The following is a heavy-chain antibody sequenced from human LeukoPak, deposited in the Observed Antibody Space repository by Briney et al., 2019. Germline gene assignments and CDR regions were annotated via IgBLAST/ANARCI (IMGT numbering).Heavy chain of an antibody. J-gene: IGHJ5*02. CDR2: IYTSGST. CDR3: ARGREWELPTNWFDP. V-gene: IGHV4-39*07. Sequence: SETLSLTCTVSGGSISSSSYFWGWIRQPPGKGLEWIGRIYTSGSTNYNPSLKSRVTMSVDTSKNQFSLKLSSVTAADTAVYYCARGREWELPTNWFDPWGQGTLVTVSS. CDR1: GGSISSSSYF. D-gene: IGHD1-26*01.